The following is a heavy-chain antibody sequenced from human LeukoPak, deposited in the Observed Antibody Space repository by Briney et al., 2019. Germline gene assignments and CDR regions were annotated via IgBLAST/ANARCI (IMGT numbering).Heavy chain of an antibody. J-gene: IGHJ6*04. Sequence: PSETLSLTCTVSGYSISSGYYWGWIRQPPGKGLEWIGSIYHSGSTYYNPSLKSRVTISVDTSKNQFSLKLSSVTAADTAVYYCARVGARGNMDVWGKGTTVTVSS. CDR3: ARVGARGNMDV. CDR2: IYHSGST. D-gene: IGHD4/OR15-4a*01. V-gene: IGHV4-38-2*02. CDR1: GYSISSGYY.